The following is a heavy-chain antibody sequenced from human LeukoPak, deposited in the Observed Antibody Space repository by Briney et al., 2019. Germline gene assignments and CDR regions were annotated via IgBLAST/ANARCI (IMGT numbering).Heavy chain of an antibody. CDR2: INEDGSRE. CDR1: GFTFSNFL. Sequence: GGSLRLSCAASGFTFSNFLMTWVRHSPGKGLEWVASINEDGSRELYVYSAKGRFSISRDNANNALSLQMNSLRVEDTAVYYCARDPPRRSDFWGQGTLVTVSS. CDR3: ARDPPRRSDF. V-gene: IGHV3-7*01. J-gene: IGHJ4*02.